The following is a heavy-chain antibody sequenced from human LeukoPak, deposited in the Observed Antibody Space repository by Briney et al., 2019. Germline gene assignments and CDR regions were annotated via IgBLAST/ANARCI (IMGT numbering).Heavy chain of an antibody. Sequence: ASVKVSCKASGYTFTSYAMNWVRQAPGQGLEWMGWISAYNGNTNYAQKLQGRVTMTTDTSTSTAYMELRSLRSDDTAVYYCARDGVTHLVSSVATPLDYWGQGTLVTVSS. J-gene: IGHJ4*02. CDR2: ISAYNGNT. V-gene: IGHV1-18*01. CDR3: ARDGVTHLVSSVATPLDY. CDR1: GYTFTSYA. D-gene: IGHD5-12*01.